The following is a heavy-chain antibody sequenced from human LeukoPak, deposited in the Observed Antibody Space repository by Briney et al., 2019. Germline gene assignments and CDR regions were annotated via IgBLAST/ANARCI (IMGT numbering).Heavy chain of an antibody. J-gene: IGHJ2*01. D-gene: IGHD3-10*01. V-gene: IGHV3-48*02. CDR2: FSSSGNTI. CDR1: GFTLSTYS. CDR3: ARVRGSGLNYWYFDL. Sequence: GGSLRLSCEASGFTLSTYSMNWVRQAPGKGLEWVSFFSSSGNTIYYADSVKGRFTISRDSAKNSLYLQMNSLRDEDTAVYYCARVRGSGLNYWYFDLWGRGTLVTVSS.